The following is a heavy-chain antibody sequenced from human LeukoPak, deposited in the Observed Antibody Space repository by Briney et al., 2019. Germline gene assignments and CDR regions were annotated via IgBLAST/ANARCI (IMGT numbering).Heavy chain of an antibody. D-gene: IGHD1-26*01. J-gene: IGHJ3*02. CDR2: IIPIFGTA. CDR3: ARGGPRDAFDI. Sequence: ASVKVSCKASGGTFSSYAISWVRQAPGQGLEWMGGIIPIFGTANYAQKFQGRVTITADESTSIAYMELSSLRSEDTAVYYCARGGPRDAFDIWGQGTMVTVSS. CDR1: GGTFSSYA. V-gene: IGHV1-69*13.